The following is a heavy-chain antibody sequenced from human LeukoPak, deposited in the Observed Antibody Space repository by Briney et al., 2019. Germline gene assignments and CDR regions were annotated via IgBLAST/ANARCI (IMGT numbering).Heavy chain of an antibody. J-gene: IGHJ1*01. CDR1: GFTVSSNY. D-gene: IGHD1-14*01. V-gene: IGHV3-53*01. CDR3: ARQKSRSNFQH. Sequence: PGGSLRLSCAASGFTVSSNYMSWVRRAPGKGLEWVSVIYSGGSTYYADSVKGRFTISRDNSKNTLYLQMNSLRAEDTAVYYCARQKSRSNFQHWGQGTLVTVSS. CDR2: IYSGGST.